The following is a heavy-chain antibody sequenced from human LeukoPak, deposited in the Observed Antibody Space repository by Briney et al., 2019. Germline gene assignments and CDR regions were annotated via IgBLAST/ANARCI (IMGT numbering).Heavy chain of an antibody. J-gene: IGHJ3*01. CDR1: GFTFSTFP. Sequence: GGSLRLSCSASGFTFSTFPMHWVRQAPGKGLEYFSAISRNGDTTYYADSVKGRFTISRDNSKNTLYLQMSSLRPEDTAVYYCVKALTDDAFDVWGQGTMVTVSS. CDR3: VKALTDDAFDV. CDR2: ISRNGDTT. V-gene: IGHV3-64D*06.